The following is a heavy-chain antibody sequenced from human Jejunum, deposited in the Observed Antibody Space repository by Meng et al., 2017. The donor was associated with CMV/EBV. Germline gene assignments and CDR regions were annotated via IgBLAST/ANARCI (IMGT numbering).Heavy chain of an antibody. Sequence: QLTLKESGPTLVKPPQTLTLTCTFSGFSFNSKGMGVAWIRKPPGKALEWLAFIYWDDDKDYSPSLKSRLTITKDTSKNQVVLAMTNMDPVDTGTYYCAHFIYSYDIRNSHINSHFDYWGQGTLVTVSS. CDR2: IYWDDDK. CDR1: GFSFNSKGMG. V-gene: IGHV2-5*02. D-gene: IGHD3-22*01. J-gene: IGHJ4*02. CDR3: AHFIYSYDIRNSHINSHFDY.